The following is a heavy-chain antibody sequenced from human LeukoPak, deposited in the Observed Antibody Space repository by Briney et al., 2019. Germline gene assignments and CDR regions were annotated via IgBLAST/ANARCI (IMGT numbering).Heavy chain of an antibody. CDR3: ARGARGYYDSSGYYY. D-gene: IGHD3-22*01. Sequence: SETLSLTCAVYGGSFSGYYWSWIRQPPGKGLEWIGEINHSGSTNYNPSLKSRVTISVDTSKNQFSLKLSSVTAADTAVYYCARGARGYYDSSGYYYWGQGTLVTDSS. CDR1: GGSFSGYY. CDR2: INHSGST. V-gene: IGHV4-34*01. J-gene: IGHJ4*02.